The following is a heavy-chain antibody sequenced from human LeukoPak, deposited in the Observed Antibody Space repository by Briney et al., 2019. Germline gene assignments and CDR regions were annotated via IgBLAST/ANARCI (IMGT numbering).Heavy chain of an antibody. CDR3: ALRASVTTHSLDY. Sequence: GESLQISCQGSGYSFTSYWIGWVRQMPGKGLEWMGIIYPGDSDTRYSPSFQGQVTISADKSISTAYLQWSSLKASDTAMYYCALRASVTTHSLDYWGQGTLVTVSS. J-gene: IGHJ4*02. D-gene: IGHD4-17*01. V-gene: IGHV5-51*01. CDR2: IYPGDSDT. CDR1: GYSFTSYW.